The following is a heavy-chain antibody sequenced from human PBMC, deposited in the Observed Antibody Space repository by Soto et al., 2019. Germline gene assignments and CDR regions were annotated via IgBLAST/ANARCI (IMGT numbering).Heavy chain of an antibody. CDR2: IIPIIGKR. J-gene: IGHJ4*02. CDR1: GGTLSIYA. Sequence: QVQLVQSGAEVKKHGSSVKVSCKASGGTLSIYAVSWVRQAPGQGLEWMGGIIPIIGKRNYAQRYQGRITITGDESTSTAYMELSSLKSEDTAVYYCARDLGSGYDPGDYWGQGPLVTVSS. V-gene: IGHV1-69*12. D-gene: IGHD5-12*01. CDR3: ARDLGSGYDPGDY.